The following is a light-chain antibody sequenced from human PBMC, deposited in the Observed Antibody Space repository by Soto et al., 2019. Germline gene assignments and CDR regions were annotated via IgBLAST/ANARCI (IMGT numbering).Light chain of an antibody. CDR1: SSDVGGYNY. Sequence: QSVLTQPASVSGSPGQSITISCTGTSSDVGGYNYVSWYQQHPGKAHKLMIYDVSNRPSGVSNRFSGSKSGNTASLTISWLQAEDEADYYCSSYTSSSTLGGVFGTGTKVTVL. V-gene: IGLV2-14*01. J-gene: IGLJ1*01. CDR3: SSYTSSSTLGGV. CDR2: DVS.